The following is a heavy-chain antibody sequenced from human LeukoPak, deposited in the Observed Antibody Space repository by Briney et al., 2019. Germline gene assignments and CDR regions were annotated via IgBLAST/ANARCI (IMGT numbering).Heavy chain of an antibody. J-gene: IGHJ4*02. Sequence: PGGSLRLSCAASGFTFSSYAMNWVRQAPGKGLEWVSTISASGGSTYYFVKGRFTISRDNSKNTLYLQMNSLRAADTSVYDWAKGYCSSTNCKESFFDYWGQGTLVTVSS. CDR3: AKGYCSSTNCKESFFDY. V-gene: IGHV3-23*01. CDR2: ISASGGST. CDR1: GFTFSSYA. D-gene: IGHD2-2*01.